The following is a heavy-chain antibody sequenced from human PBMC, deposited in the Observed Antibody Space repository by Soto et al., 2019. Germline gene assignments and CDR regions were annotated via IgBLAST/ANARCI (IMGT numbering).Heavy chain of an antibody. V-gene: IGHV4-39*01. CDR1: GGSISSSSYY. CDR2: IYYSGST. D-gene: IGHD3-16*02. Sequence: PSETLSLTCTVSGGSISSSSYYWGWIRQPPGKGLEWIGSIYYSGSTYYNPSLKSRVTISVDTSKNQFSLKLSSVTAADTAVYYCAKTEAAYRYLPYYYYYMDVWGKGTTVTVSS. CDR3: AKTEAAYRYLPYYYYYMDV. J-gene: IGHJ6*03.